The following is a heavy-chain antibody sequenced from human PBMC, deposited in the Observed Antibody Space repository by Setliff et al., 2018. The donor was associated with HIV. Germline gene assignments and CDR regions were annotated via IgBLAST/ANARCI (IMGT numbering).Heavy chain of an antibody. D-gene: IGHD3-22*01. Sequence: GSLRLSCAASGFTFSSYAMHWVRQAPGKGLEWVAVISYDGSNKYYADSVKGRFTISRDNSKNTLYLQMNSLRAEDTAVYYCARSGSFWDYYDSSGYNDYWGQGTLVTVSS. J-gene: IGHJ4*02. CDR2: ISYDGSNK. CDR1: GFTFSSYA. V-gene: IGHV3-30-3*01. CDR3: ARSGSFWDYYDSSGYNDY.